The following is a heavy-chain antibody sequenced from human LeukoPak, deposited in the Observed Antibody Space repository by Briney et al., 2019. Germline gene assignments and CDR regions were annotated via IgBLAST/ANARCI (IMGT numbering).Heavy chain of an antibody. D-gene: IGHD2-2*01. Sequence: GASVKVSCKASGYTFTSYGISWVRQAPGQGLEWMGWISAYNGNTNYAQKLQGRVTMTTDTSTSTAYMELRSLRSDDTAVYYCARDPHIVVVPAARRCYPLGQGTMVTVSS. V-gene: IGHV1-18*01. J-gene: IGHJ5*02. CDR3: ARDPHIVVVPAARRCYP. CDR2: ISAYNGNT. CDR1: GYTFTSYG.